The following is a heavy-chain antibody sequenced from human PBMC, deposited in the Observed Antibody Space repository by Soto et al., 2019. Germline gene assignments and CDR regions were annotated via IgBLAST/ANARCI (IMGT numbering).Heavy chain of an antibody. CDR2: INAGNGNT. D-gene: IGHD3-10*01. CDR3: ASSYYCSGNPMDYYYGMDG. Sequence: QVQLVQSGAEVKKPGASVKVSCKASGYTFTSYAMHWVRQAPGQRLEWMGWINAGNGNTKYSQKFQGRVTITRDTPASTPYIEPSSLRSENTAVYYCASSYYCSGNPMDYYYGMDGCGQGTTVAVSS. V-gene: IGHV1-3*01. CDR1: GYTFTSYA. J-gene: IGHJ6*02.